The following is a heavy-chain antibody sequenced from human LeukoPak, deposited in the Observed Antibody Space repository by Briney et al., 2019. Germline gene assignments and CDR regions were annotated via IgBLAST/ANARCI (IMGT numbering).Heavy chain of an antibody. CDR1: GGSISSGSYY. D-gene: IGHD6-13*01. Sequence: PSETLSLTCTVSGGSISSGSYYWSWIRQPAGKGLECIGRIYTSGSTNYNPSLKSRVTISVDASNNQFSLKLSSVTAADTAVYCCARTVVAAAGTLGWFDPWGQGTLVTVSS. CDR2: IYTSGST. CDR3: ARTVVAAAGTLGWFDP. V-gene: IGHV4-61*02. J-gene: IGHJ5*02.